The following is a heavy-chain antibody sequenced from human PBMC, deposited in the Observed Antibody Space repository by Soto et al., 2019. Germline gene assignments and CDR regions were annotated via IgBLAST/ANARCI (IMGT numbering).Heavy chain of an antibody. Sequence: QVQLVQSGAEVKKPGASVKVSCKASGYTFTSYDINWVRQATGQGLEYLGWMNPNSGNTGYVQKFQGRVTMTRDTSIXTAYMELSSRRSEDTAVYFCARGVKYGAYSRWFDPWGQGTLVTVSS. CDR3: ARGVKYGAYSRWFDP. CDR1: GYTFTSYD. CDR2: MNPNSGNT. V-gene: IGHV1-8*01. J-gene: IGHJ5*02. D-gene: IGHD4-17*01.